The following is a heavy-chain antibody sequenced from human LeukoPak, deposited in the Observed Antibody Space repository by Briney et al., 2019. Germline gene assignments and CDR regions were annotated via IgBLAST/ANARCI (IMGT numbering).Heavy chain of an antibody. CDR3: VKASGGYNYGEDYYYYGMDV. J-gene: IGHJ6*02. CDR1: GFTFSSYG. Sequence: GGSLGLSCAASGFTFSSYGMHWVRQAPGKGLEWVAVISYDGSNKYYADSVKGRFTISRDDSKNTLYLQMNSLSAEDRAVYYCVKASGGYNYGEDYYYYGMDVWGQGTTVTVSS. D-gene: IGHD5-18*01. CDR2: ISYDGSNK. V-gene: IGHV3-30*18.